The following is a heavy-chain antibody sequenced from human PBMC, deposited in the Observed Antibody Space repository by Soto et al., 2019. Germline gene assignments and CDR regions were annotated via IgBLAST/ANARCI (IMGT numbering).Heavy chain of an antibody. D-gene: IGHD2-2*01. CDR2: INPNSGGT. V-gene: IGHV1-2*04. CDR1: GYTFTGYY. J-gene: IGHJ3*02. Sequence: GASVKVSCKASGYTFTGYYMHWVRQAPGQGLERMGWINPNSGGTNYAQKFQGWVTMTRDTSISTAYMELSRLRSDDTAVYYCARAYGIVVVPAARGHDAFDIWGQGTMVTVSS. CDR3: ARAYGIVVVPAARGHDAFDI.